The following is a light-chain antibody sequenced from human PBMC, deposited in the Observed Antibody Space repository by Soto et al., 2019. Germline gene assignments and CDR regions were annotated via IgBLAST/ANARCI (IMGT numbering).Light chain of an antibody. J-gene: IGLJ1*01. CDR2: EVS. CDR3: SSYTSSSTLFV. V-gene: IGLV2-14*01. CDR1: SSDVGGYNY. Sequence: QSALTQPASVSGSPGQSITISCTGTSSDVGGYNYVSWYQQHPGKAPKLMIYEVSNRPSGVSNRFSGSKSGNTASLTISGLQAEDEADYYCSSYTSSSTLFVFGPGTKVNVL.